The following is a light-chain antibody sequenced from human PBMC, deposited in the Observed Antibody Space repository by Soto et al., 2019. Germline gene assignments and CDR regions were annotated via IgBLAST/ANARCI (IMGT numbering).Light chain of an antibody. CDR3: QSYDSSLSGYV. CDR2: GNS. V-gene: IGLV1-40*01. CDR1: SSNIGAGYD. J-gene: IGLJ1*01. Sequence: QSVLTQQPSVSGAPGQRVTISCTGSSSNIGAGYDVHWYQQLPGTAPKLLIYGNSNRPSGVPDRFSGSKSGTSASLAITGLQAEDEADYYCQSYDSSLSGYVFGTGTKVT.